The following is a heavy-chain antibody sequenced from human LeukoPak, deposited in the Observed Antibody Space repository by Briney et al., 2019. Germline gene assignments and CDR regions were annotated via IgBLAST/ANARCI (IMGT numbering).Heavy chain of an antibody. CDR1: GFTFSSYA. J-gene: IGHJ2*01. CDR2: ISASSGGT. CDR3: AKIRFYYDSSFDYWYFDL. D-gene: IGHD3-22*01. Sequence: GGSLRLSCAASGFTFSSYAMSWVRQAPGKGLEWVSAISASSGGTYYADSVKGRFTISRDNSKNTLYLQINRLRAEDTAIYFCAKIRFYYDSSFDYWYFDLWGRGTLVTVSS. V-gene: IGHV3-23*01.